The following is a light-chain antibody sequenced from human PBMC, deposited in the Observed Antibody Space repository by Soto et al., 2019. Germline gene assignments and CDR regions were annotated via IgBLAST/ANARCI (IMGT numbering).Light chain of an antibody. V-gene: IGKV3-11*01. CDR2: DAS. CDR3: QQRSNWPPIT. CDR1: QSLSSR. Sequence: EIVLTQSPATLSLSPGERATLSCRASQSLSSRLAWYQQKPGQAPRLLIYDASNRATGIPARFSGSGSGTDFTLTISSLEPEDFAVYYCQQRSNWPPITFGQGTRLEIK. J-gene: IGKJ5*01.